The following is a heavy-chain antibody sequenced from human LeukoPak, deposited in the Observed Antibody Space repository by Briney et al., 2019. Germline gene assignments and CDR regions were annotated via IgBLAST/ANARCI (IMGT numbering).Heavy chain of an antibody. CDR3: AREGLVVPAAIGWFDP. D-gene: IGHD2-2*01. CDR1: GYTFTGYY. V-gene: IGHV1-2*02. Sequence: ASVKVSCKASGYTFTGYYMHWVRQAPGQGLEWMAWINPNSGGTNYAQKFQGRVTMTRDTSISTAYMELSRLRSDDTAVYYCAREGLVVPAAIGWFDPWGQGTLVTVSS. J-gene: IGHJ5*02. CDR2: INPNSGGT.